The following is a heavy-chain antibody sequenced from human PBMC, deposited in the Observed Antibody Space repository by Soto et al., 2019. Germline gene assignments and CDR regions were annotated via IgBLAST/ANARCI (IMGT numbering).Heavy chain of an antibody. D-gene: IGHD3-10*01. CDR1: GGSISSSSYY. CDR2: IYYSGGT. J-gene: IGHJ4*02. CDR3: ARESSRTMVRGVYNDY. Sequence: PSETLSLTCTVSGGSISSSSYYWGWIRQPPGKGLEWIGSIYYSGGTYYNPSLKSRVTISVDTSKNQFSLKLSSVTAADTAVYYCARESSRTMVRGVYNDYWGQGTLVTVSS. V-gene: IGHV4-39*02.